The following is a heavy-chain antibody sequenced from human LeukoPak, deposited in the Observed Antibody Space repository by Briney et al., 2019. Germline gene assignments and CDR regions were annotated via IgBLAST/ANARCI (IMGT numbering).Heavy chain of an antibody. CDR1: GYTFTGYY. D-gene: IGHD2-2*01. CDR2: INPNSGGT. J-gene: IGHJ6*04. V-gene: IGHV1-2*02. CDR3: AREVGGIVVVPALDV. Sequence: ASVKVSCKASGYTFTGYYMHWVRQAPGQGLEWMGWINPNSGGTNYAQKFQGRVTMTRDTSISTAYMELSRLRSDDTAVYYCAREVGGIVVVPALDVWGKGTTVTVSS.